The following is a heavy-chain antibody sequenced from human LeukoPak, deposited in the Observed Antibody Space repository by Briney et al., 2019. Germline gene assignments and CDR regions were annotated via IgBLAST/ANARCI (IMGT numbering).Heavy chain of an antibody. V-gene: IGHV1-2*02. D-gene: IGHD6-19*01. Sequence: ASVKVSCKASGYTFTGYYMHWVRQAPGQGLEWMGWINPNSGGTNYAQKFQGRVTMTRDTSISTAYMELSRLRSDDTAVYYRARVTSSGWKKLDYWGQGTLVTVSS. CDR1: GYTFTGYY. CDR3: ARVTSSGWKKLDY. J-gene: IGHJ4*02. CDR2: INPNSGGT.